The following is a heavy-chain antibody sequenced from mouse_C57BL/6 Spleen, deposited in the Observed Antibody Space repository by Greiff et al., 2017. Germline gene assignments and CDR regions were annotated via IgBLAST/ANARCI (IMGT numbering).Heavy chain of an antibody. D-gene: IGHD1-1*01. J-gene: IGHJ1*03. CDR3: ARRTTVVARDWYCDV. CDR1: GYTFTSYW. CDR2: IDPSDSYT. V-gene: IGHV1-69*01. Sequence: VQLQQPGAALVMPGASVQLSCKASGYTFTSYWMHWVKQRPGQGLEWIGEIDPSDSYTLYNHKVQGKSTLSVDKSPSTAYMQLSSLTSEDSAVYYCARRTTVVARDWYCDVWGTETTVTGSS.